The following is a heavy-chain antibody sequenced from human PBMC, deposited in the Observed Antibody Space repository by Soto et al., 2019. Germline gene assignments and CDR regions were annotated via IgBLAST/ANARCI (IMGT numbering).Heavy chain of an antibody. V-gene: IGHV1-18*01. CDR2: ISAYNGNT. CDR1: GYTFTSYG. J-gene: IGHJ4*02. CDR3: ARWAPYYDILTGYPELDY. Sequence: ASVKVSCKASGYTFTSYGISWVRQAPGQGLEWMGWISAYNGNTNYAQKLQGRVTMTTDTSTSTAYMELRSLRSDDTAVYYCARWAPYYDILTGYPELDYWGQGNLVTVSS. D-gene: IGHD3-9*01.